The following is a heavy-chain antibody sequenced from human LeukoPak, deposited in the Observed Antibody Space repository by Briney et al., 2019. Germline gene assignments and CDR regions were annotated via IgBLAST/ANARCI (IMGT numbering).Heavy chain of an antibody. CDR2: IIPILGIA. J-gene: IGHJ4*02. D-gene: IGHD5-24*01. Sequence: SVKVSCKASGGTFSSYAISWVRQAPGQGLEWMGSIIPILGIANYAQKFQGRVTLTVDKTTSTPYMEKSSLRSEETGVYFCVRDGGGGGYRFFDDWGQGTLVTLS. CDR1: GGTFSSYA. V-gene: IGHV1-69*04. CDR3: VRDGGGGGYRFFDD.